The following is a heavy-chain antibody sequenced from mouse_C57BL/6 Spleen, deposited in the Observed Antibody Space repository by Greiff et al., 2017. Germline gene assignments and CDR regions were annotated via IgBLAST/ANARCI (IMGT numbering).Heavy chain of an antibody. D-gene: IGHD1-1*01. CDR3: ARNLITTVVATDYAMDY. CDR2: ISYDGSN. CDR1: GYSITSGYY. J-gene: IGHJ4*01. V-gene: IGHV3-6*01. Sequence: EVKLQESGPGLVKPSQSLSLTCSVTGYSITSGYYWNWIRQFPGNKLEWMGYISYDGSNNYNPSLKNRISITRDTSKNQFFLKLNSVTTEDTATYYCARNLITTVVATDYAMDYWGQGTSVTVSS.